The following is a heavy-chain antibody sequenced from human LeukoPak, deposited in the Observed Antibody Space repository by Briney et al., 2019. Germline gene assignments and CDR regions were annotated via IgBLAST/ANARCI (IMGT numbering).Heavy chain of an antibody. V-gene: IGHV3-53*01. J-gene: IGHJ3*02. CDR1: GFTVSSNY. D-gene: IGHD3-9*01. CDR2: IYSGSST. CDR3: ARTTPPNLTGYHDAFDI. Sequence: GGSLRLSCAASGFTVSSNYMSWVRQAPGKGLEWVSVIYSGSSTYYADSVKDRFTISRDNSKNTLYPQMNSLRAEDTAVYYCARTTPPNLTGYHDAFDIWGQGTMVTVSS.